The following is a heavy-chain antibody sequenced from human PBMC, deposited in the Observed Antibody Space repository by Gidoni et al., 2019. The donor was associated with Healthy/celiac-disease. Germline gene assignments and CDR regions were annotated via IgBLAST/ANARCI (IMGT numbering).Heavy chain of an antibody. V-gene: IGHV1-24*01. CDR1: GYTLTELS. CDR2: FDPEDGET. CDR3: ATAAYSGNPLAFDI. J-gene: IGHJ3*02. Sequence: QGQLVQSGAEVQKPGASVKVSCKVSGYTLTELSMHWVRQAPGKGLEWMGGFDPEDGETIYAQKFQGRVTMTEDTSTDTAYMELSSLRSEDTAVYYCATAAYSGNPLAFDIWGQGTMVTVSS. D-gene: IGHD1-26*01.